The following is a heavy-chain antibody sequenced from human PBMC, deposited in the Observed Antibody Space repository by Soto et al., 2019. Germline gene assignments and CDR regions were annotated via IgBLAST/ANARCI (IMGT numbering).Heavy chain of an antibody. CDR2: IIPIFGTA. CDR3: ARTYNPNYYYGMDV. CDR1: GGTFSSYA. D-gene: IGHD1-20*01. V-gene: IGHV1-69*13. J-gene: IGHJ6*02. Sequence: SVKVSCKASGGTFSSYAISWVRQAPEQGLEWMGGIIPIFGTANYAQKFQGRVTITADESTSTAYMELSSLRSEDTAVYYCARTYNPNYYYGMDVWGQGTTVTVSS.